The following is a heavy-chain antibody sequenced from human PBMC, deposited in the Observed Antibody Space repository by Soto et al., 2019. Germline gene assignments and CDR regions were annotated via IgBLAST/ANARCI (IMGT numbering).Heavy chain of an antibody. V-gene: IGHV1-69*06. CDR1: GKGYSNYV. Sequence: NGYWKVAGKGYSNYVIAWVRQAPGHGLEWLGRIIPIFNSTKYAQSFQGRVTITADKSTSTASLELSSLRSDDTAVYYCAREGRGKKAGYNGLVSLGYWGQGTLVTVSS. CDR2: IIPIFNST. CDR3: AREGRGKKAGYNGLVSLGY. D-gene: IGHD2-2*02. J-gene: IGHJ4*02.